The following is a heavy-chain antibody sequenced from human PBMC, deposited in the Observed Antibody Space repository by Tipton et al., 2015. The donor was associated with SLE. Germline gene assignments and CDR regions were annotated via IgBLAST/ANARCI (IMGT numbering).Heavy chain of an antibody. D-gene: IGHD3-10*01. CDR3: ANGGFGELLGYFDL. V-gene: IGHV4-30-4*01. CDR1: GGSISSGDYY. Sequence: TLSLTCTVSGGSISSGDYYWSWIRQPPGKGLEWIGYIYYSGSTYYNPSLKSRVTISVDTSKNQFSLKLSSVTAADTAVYYCANGGFGELLGYFDLWGRGTLVTVSS. J-gene: IGHJ2*01. CDR2: IYYSGST.